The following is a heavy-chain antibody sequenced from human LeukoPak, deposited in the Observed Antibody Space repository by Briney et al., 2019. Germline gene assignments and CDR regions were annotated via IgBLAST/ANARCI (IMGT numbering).Heavy chain of an antibody. D-gene: IGHD6-19*01. CDR2: ISYDGSNK. CDR1: GFTFSSYG. CDR3: AKKRETYSSGYYFDY. Sequence: GGSLRLSCAASGFTFSSYGMHWVRQAPGKGLEWVAVISYDGSNKYYADSVKGRFTISRDNSKNTLYLQLNSLRAEDTAVYYCAKKRETYSSGYYFDYWGQGTLVTVSS. J-gene: IGHJ4*02. V-gene: IGHV3-30*18.